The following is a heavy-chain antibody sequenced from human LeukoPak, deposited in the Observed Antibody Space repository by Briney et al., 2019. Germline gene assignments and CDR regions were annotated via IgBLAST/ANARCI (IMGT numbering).Heavy chain of an antibody. V-gene: IGHV4-34*01. D-gene: IGHD2-21*02. Sequence: KPSETLSLTCAVYGGSFSGYYWNWIRQPPGNGLEWIGSIYYSGNTYYNPSLKSRVTISVDTSKNQFSLKLSSVTAADKAVSYCARPRQGDYYFDYSGQETLVSVSP. CDR1: GGSFSGYY. CDR2: IYYSGNT. CDR3: ARPRQGDYYFDY. J-gene: IGHJ4*02.